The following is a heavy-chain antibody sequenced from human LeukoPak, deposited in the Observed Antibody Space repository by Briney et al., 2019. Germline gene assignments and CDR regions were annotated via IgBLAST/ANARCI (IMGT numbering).Heavy chain of an antibody. CDR3: AKHPSYSRGSTYYFDY. CDR1: GFTFSSYA. J-gene: IGHJ4*02. CDR2: ISGSGGTT. V-gene: IGHV3-23*01. Sequence: GGSLRLSCAASGFTFSSYAMSWVRQAPGKGLEWVSAISGSGGTTFYADSVKGRFTISRDNSKNTLYLQMNSLRAEDTAVYYCAKHPSYSRGSTYYFDYWGQGTLVTVSS. D-gene: IGHD5-18*01.